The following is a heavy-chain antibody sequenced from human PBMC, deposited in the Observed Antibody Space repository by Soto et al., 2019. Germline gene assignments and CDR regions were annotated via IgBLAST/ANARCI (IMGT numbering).Heavy chain of an antibody. Sequence: QVQLVQSGAEVKKPGSSVKVSCKASGGTFSSYAISWVRQAPGQGLEWMGGIIPIFGTANYAQKFQGRVTITADESTSTAHMELSSLRSEDTAVYYCARDSGYDSPRVFSIWGQGTMVTVSS. CDR3: ARDSGYDSPRVFSI. J-gene: IGHJ3*02. CDR2: IIPIFGTA. V-gene: IGHV1-69*01. D-gene: IGHD5-12*01. CDR1: GGTFSSYA.